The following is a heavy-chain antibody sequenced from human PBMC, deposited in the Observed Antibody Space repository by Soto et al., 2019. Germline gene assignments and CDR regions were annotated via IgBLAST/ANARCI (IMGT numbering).Heavy chain of an antibody. CDR2: IYYSGST. J-gene: IGHJ4*02. CDR1: GGSISSGGYY. D-gene: IGHD2-15*01. Sequence: SETLSLTCTVSGGSISSGGYYWSWIRQHPGKGLEWIGYIYYSGSTYCNPSLKSRVTISVDTSKNQFSLKLSSVTAADTAVYYCARETDSQAFDYWGQGTLVTVSS. V-gene: IGHV4-31*03. CDR3: ARETDSQAFDY.